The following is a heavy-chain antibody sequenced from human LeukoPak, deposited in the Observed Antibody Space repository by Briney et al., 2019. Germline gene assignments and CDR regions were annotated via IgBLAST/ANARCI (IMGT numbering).Heavy chain of an antibody. Sequence: PSETLSLTCTVSGGSISSYYWSWIRQPPGKGLEWIGYIYYSGSTNYNPSLKSRVTISVDTSKNQFSLKLSSVTAADTAVHYCARGYCSGGSCYSGYFDYWGQGTLVAVSS. CDR1: GGSISSYY. CDR2: IYYSGST. D-gene: IGHD2-15*01. J-gene: IGHJ4*02. CDR3: ARGYCSGGSCYSGYFDY. V-gene: IGHV4-59*01.